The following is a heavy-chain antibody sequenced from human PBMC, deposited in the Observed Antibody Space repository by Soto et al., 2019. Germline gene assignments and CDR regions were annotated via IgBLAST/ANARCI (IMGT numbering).Heavy chain of an antibody. CDR3: AREGYSSSWYTFNYGMDV. J-gene: IGHJ6*02. CDR1: GYSISSGYY. D-gene: IGHD6-13*01. Sequence: SETLSLTCAVSGYSISSGYYWGWIRQPPGKGLEWIGSIYHSGSTYYNPSLKSRVTISVDTSKNQFSLKLSSVTAADTAVYYCAREGYSSSWYTFNYGMDVWGQGPTVTVSS. V-gene: IGHV4-38-2*02. CDR2: IYHSGST.